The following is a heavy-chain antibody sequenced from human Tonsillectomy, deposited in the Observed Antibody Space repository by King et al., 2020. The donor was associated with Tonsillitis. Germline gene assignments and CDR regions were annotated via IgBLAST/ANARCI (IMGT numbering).Heavy chain of an antibody. CDR2: INPNSGGT. Sequence: VQLVESGAEVKKPGASVKVTCKASGYTFTGYYMHWMRQAPGQGLEWMGWINPNSGGTKYAEKFQGRVTMTRDTSISTAYMELSGLRSDDTAVYYCAREEGWFDPWGQGTLVTVSS. CDR1: GYTFTGYY. CDR3: AREEGWFDP. J-gene: IGHJ5*02. V-gene: IGHV1-2*02.